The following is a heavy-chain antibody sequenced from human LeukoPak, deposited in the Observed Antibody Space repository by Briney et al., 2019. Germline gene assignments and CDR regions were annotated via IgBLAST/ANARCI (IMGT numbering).Heavy chain of an antibody. CDR3: AKQFTAFEY. Sequence: GTSLRLSCAASGFTFSSCGMHWVRQAPGKGLEWLAVFSYDGINKYYRDSVKGRFTISRDNSKNMLYLQMNSLRAEDTAFFYCAKQFTAFEYWGQGTLVTVSS. CDR1: GFTFSSCG. D-gene: IGHD3-16*01. CDR2: FSYDGINK. V-gene: IGHV3-30*18. J-gene: IGHJ4*02.